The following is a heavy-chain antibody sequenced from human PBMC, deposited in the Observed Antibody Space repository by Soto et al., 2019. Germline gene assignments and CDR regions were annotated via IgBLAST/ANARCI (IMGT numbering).Heavy chain of an antibody. Sequence: QVQLVQSGAEVKKPGPSVKVSCKASGGTFSNYPISWVRQAPGQELEWMGGIIPIFGTVNYAQKFQGRVTITADESTSTAYMELSSLRSEDTAVYYCARGNHRWLQLWYFDLWGRGTLVTVSS. J-gene: IGHJ2*01. CDR2: IIPIFGTV. D-gene: IGHD5-12*01. CDR1: GGTFSNYP. V-gene: IGHV1-69*12. CDR3: ARGNHRWLQLWYFDL.